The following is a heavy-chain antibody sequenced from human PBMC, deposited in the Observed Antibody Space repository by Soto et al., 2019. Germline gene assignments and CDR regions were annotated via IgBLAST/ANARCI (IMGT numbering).Heavy chain of an antibody. CDR2: LYYSGNT. Sequence: PSETLSLTCTVSGGSISPFYWSWVRQPPGKGLEWIGYLYYSGNTNYNPSLKSRVTISVDASKNQVSLRLTSVTAADTAVYYCARVGGVAARIFDYWGQGTVVTVSS. V-gene: IGHV4-59*01. J-gene: IGHJ4*02. CDR1: GGSISPFY. CDR3: ARVGGVAARIFDY. D-gene: IGHD2-15*01.